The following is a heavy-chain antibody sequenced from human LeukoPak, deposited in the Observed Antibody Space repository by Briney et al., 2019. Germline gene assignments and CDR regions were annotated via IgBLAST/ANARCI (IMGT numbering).Heavy chain of an antibody. Sequence: RSETLSLTCTVSGGSISSSDYYWGWIRQPPGRGLEWIGTIYYSGSTSYNPSLKSRVTLSVDTSKNQFSLKLSSVTAADTAVYYCARHHRSGCYEVDYWGQGTPATVSS. CDR3: ARHHRSGCYEVDY. V-gene: IGHV4-39*01. CDR2: IYYSGST. CDR1: GGSISSSDYY. D-gene: IGHD6-25*01. J-gene: IGHJ4*02.